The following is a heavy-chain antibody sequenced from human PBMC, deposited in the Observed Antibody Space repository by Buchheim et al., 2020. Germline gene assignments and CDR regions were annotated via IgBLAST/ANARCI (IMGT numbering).Heavy chain of an antibody. CDR1: GGSVSSGDYY. J-gene: IGHJ4*02. D-gene: IGHD3-22*01. CDR2: IHYSGST. CDR3: ARQNSGYFAY. V-gene: IGHV4-30-4*01. Sequence: QVQLQESGPGLLKPSQTLSLTCSVSGGSVSSGDYYWSWIRQPPGKGLEWIGYIHYSGSTYYNPSLKSRVFISRDTSKNQLSLKMTSVIATDTAVYYCARQNSGYFAYWGQGT.